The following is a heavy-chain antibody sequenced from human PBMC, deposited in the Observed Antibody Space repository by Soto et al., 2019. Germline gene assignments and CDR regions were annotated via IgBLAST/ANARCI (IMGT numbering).Heavy chain of an antibody. CDR2: IIPLFGTP. J-gene: IGHJ5*01. D-gene: IGHD2-21*02. Sequence: QVQLVQSGAEVRKPGSSLRVSCKSSGATFSTTGISWVRQAPGQGLEWMGGIIPLFGTPKYARKFQGRVSITADEARNTVYMEFNSLRPDDAAVYYCARASPVICGGDPCYRLDSSFDSWGQGSLVIVSS. V-gene: IGHV1-69*01. CDR1: GATFSTTG. CDR3: ARASPVICGGDPCYRLDSSFDS.